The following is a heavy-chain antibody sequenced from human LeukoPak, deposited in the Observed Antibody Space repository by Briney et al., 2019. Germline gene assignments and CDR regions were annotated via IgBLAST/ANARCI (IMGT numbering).Heavy chain of an antibody. D-gene: IGHD3-22*01. CDR2: INPNSGGT. CDR3: ARDLYDSSGYAYYYYMDV. J-gene: IGHJ6*03. CDR1: GYTFTGYY. V-gene: IGHV1-2*06. Sequence: ASVTVTCKASGYTFTGYYMHWVRQPPGQGLEWMGRINPNSGGTNYAQKFQGRVTMTRDTATSTAYMELSRLRSDDTAVYYCARDLYDSSGYAYYYYMDVWVKGTTVTVSS.